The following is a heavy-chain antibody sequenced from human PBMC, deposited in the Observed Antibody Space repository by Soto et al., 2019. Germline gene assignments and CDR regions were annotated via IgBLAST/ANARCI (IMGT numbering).Heavy chain of an antibody. CDR3: VRRVSGNYDY. CDR1: GFTFSSYD. J-gene: IGHJ4*02. V-gene: IGHV3-64*01. CDR2: ISSNGGTT. D-gene: IGHD1-7*01. Sequence: EVQLAESGGGMVQPGGSLRLSCVASGFTFSSYDMHWVRQAPGKGLEYVSSISSNGGTTYYGNSGKGRFTISRDNSKNTLYLHMGSLRAEDMAVYYCVRRVSGNYDYWGQGTLVTVSS.